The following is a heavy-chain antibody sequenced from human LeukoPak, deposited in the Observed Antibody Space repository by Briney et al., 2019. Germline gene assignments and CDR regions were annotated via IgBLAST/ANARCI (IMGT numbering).Heavy chain of an antibody. V-gene: IGHV3-30-3*01. J-gene: IGHJ1*01. CDR1: GFTFSSYA. D-gene: IGHD2-15*01. CDR2: ISYDGSNK. CDR3: ARAIQLGYCSGGSCYRRYFQH. Sequence: GGSLRLSCAASGFTFSSYAMHWVRQAPGKGLEWVAVISYDGSNKYYADSVKGRFTISRDNSKNTLYLQMNSLRAEDTAVYYCARAIQLGYCSGGSCYRRYFQHWGQGTLVTVSS.